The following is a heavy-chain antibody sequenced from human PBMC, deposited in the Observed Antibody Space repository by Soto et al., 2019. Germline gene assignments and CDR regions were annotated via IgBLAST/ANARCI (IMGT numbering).Heavy chain of an antibody. D-gene: IGHD3-22*01. CDR3: ARVGYYYGSSGYYDY. J-gene: IGHJ4*02. Sequence: GSLRLSCAASGFTFSSYGMHWVRQAPVKGLEWVAVIWYDGSNKYYADSVKGRFTISRDNSKNTLYLQMNSLRAEDTAVYYCARVGYYYGSSGYYDYWGQGTLVTVST. V-gene: IGHV3-33*01. CDR2: IWYDGSNK. CDR1: GFTFSSYG.